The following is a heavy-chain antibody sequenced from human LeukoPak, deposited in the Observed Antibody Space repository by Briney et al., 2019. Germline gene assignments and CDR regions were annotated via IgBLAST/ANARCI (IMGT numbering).Heavy chain of an antibody. Sequence: GRSLRLSCAASGFAFSSYGMHWVRQAPGKGLEWVAVISYDGSNKYYADSVKGRFTISRDNSKNTLYLRMNSLRAEDTAVYYCAKEDSGYDYGGVDYWGQGTLVTVSS. J-gene: IGHJ4*02. CDR1: GFAFSSYG. D-gene: IGHD5-12*01. CDR3: AKEDSGYDYGGVDY. CDR2: ISYDGSNK. V-gene: IGHV3-30*18.